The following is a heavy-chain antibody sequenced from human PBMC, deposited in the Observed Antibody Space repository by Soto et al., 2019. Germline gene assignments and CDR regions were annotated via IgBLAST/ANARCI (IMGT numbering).Heavy chain of an antibody. CDR3: ARHGGRYCSGGTCYIYWHFDL. D-gene: IGHD2-15*01. J-gene: IGHJ2*01. CDR1: GGSISTYY. Sequence: QVQLQESGPGLVKPSETLSLTCTVSGGSISTYYWSWIRQPPGKGLEWIGYIYDSGSTDYNPSLKIRGTVSVDTSETPFSLKLSSVTAADTAVYYCARHGGRYCSGGTCYIYWHFDLWGRGTLVTVSS. V-gene: IGHV4-59*08. CDR2: IYDSGST.